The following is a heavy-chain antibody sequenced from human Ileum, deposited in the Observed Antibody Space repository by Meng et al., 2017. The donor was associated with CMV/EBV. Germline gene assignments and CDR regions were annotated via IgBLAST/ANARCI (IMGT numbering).Heavy chain of an antibody. V-gene: IGHV4-4*07. CDR3: ARDRFDP. CDR1: GASPNDYS. CDR2: IFATGTT. J-gene: IGHJ5*02. Sequence: GLGMAKPSDTLSLPCPLSGASPNDYSWSWTRQPAGKGLEWIGRIFATGTTNYNPSLKSRVTMSVDTSKNQFSLKLTSVTAADTAVYFCARDRFDPWGQGALVTVSS.